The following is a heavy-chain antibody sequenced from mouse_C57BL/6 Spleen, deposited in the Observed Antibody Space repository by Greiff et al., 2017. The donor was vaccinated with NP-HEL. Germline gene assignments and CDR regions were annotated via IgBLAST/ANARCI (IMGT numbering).Heavy chain of an antibody. CDR1: GYTFTDYY. V-gene: IGHV1-76*01. CDR2: IYPGSGNT. J-gene: IGHJ4*01. Sequence: VQLQQSGAELVRPGASVKLSCKASGYTFTDYYINWVKQRPGQGLEWIARIYPGSGNTYYNEKFKGKATLTAEKSSSTAYMQLSSLTSEDSAVYFCARWGDTYAMDYWGQGTSVTVSS. CDR3: ARWGDTYAMDY.